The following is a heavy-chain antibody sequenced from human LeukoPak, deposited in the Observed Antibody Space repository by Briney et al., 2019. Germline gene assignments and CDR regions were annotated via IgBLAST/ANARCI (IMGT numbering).Heavy chain of an antibody. CDR1: GYTLTNYA. D-gene: IGHD2-2*01. V-gene: IGHV7-4-1*02. CDR3: ARVQGYCSTTSCYPHY. CDR2: INTNTGNP. J-gene: IGHJ4*02. Sequence: ASVKVSCKASGYTLTNYALNWVRQAPGQGLEWMGWINTNTGNPMYAQGFTGRFVFSLDTSVNTAYLQISSLKAEDTAIYYRARVQGYCSTTSCYPHYWGQGTLVTVSS.